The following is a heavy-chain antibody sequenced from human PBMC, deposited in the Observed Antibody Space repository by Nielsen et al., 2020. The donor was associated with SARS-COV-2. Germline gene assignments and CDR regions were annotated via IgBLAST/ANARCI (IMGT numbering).Heavy chain of an antibody. CDR3: ARGHFKVVVNITTYYFDY. CDR1: GFTFSSYG. V-gene: IGHV3-33*01. CDR2: IWYDGGNK. Sequence: GESLKISCAASGFTFSSYGMHWVRQAPGKGLEWVAVIWYDGGNKYYADSVKGRFTISRDNSKNTLYLQMNSLRAEDTAVYYCARGHFKVVVNITTYYFDYWGQGTLVTVSS. J-gene: IGHJ4*02. D-gene: IGHD3-3*01.